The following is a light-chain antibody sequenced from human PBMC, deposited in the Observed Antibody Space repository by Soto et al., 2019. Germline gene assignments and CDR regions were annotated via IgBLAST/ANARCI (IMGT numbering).Light chain of an antibody. CDR2: DVS. J-gene: IGLJ1*01. CDR1: SSDVGGYNY. V-gene: IGLV2-14*01. CDR3: SSYTSSSTLYV. Sequence: QSALTQPASVSGSPGQSITISCTGTSSDVGGYNYVSWYQQHPGKAPKLMIYDVSNRPSGVANRFCGSKSGNTASLTISGLQADDDAHYYCSSYTSSSTLYVFGTGTKLTVL.